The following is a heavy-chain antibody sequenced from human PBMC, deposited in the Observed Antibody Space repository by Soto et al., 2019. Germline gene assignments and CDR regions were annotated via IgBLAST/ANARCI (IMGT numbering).Heavy chain of an antibody. CDR1: GFSLSTSGMC. V-gene: IGHV2-70*11. CDR3: ARIQKGTSGSDHIDY. CDR2: IDWDDDK. Sequence: ASGPTLVNPTQTLTLTCTFSGFSLSTSGMCVSWIRQPPGKALEWLARIDWDDDKYYSTSLKTRLTISKDTSKNQVVLTMTNMDPVDTATYYCARIQKGTSGSDHIDYWGQGTLVTVSS. J-gene: IGHJ4*02. D-gene: IGHD1-26*01.